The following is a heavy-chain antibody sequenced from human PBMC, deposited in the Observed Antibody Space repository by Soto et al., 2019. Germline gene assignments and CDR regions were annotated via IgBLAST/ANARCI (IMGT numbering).Heavy chain of an antibody. CDR1: GVSITPYY. Sequence: SETLSLTCTVSGVSITPYYWTWIRHPPGKGLEWIGYVYHTGNTYYNPSLKSRVTISLDTSKNQVSLRLKSVTAADTAVYYCAREQYNWKLWGQGTLVTVSS. CDR3: AREQYNWKL. CDR2: VYHTGNT. J-gene: IGHJ4*02. V-gene: IGHV4-59*01. D-gene: IGHD1-20*01.